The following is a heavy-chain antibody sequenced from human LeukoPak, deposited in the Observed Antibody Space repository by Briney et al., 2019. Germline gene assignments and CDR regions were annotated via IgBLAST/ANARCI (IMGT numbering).Heavy chain of an antibody. V-gene: IGHV1-2*02. CDR2: INPNSGGT. Sequence: ASVKVSCKASGYTFTGYYMHRVRQAPGQGLEWMGWINPNSGGTNYAQKLQGRVTMTTDTSTSTAYMELRSLRSDDTAVYYCARGGSGHDAFDIWGQGTMVTVSS. CDR3: ARGGSGHDAFDI. D-gene: IGHD2-15*01. J-gene: IGHJ3*02. CDR1: GYTFTGYY.